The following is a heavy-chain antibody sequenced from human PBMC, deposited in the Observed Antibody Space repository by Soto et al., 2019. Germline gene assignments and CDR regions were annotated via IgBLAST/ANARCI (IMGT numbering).Heavy chain of an antibody. J-gene: IGHJ3*02. V-gene: IGHV1-69*13. CDR2: IIPIFGTA. Sequence: SVKVSCKASGGTFSSYAISWVRQAPGQGLEWMGGIIPIFGTANYAQKFQGRVTITADESTSTAYMELSSLRSEDTAVYYCARCLRYCTNGVCYFDAFDIWGQGTMVTVS. CDR3: ARCLRYCTNGVCYFDAFDI. D-gene: IGHD2-8*01. CDR1: GGTFSSYA.